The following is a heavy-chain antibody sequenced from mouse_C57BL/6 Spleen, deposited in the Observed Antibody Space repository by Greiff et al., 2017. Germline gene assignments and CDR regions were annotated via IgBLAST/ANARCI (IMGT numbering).Heavy chain of an antibody. J-gene: IGHJ1*03. V-gene: IGHV1-22*01. D-gene: IGHD1-1*01. CDR3: ARQDYGSSYSRYFDV. CDR2: INPNNGGT. Sequence: EVKVVESGPELVKPGASVTMSCKASGYTFTDYNMHWVKQSHGKSLEWIGYINPNNGGTSYNQKFKGKATLTVNKSSSTAYMELRSLTSEESAVYYCARQDYGSSYSRYFDVWGTGTTVTVSS. CDR1: GYTFTDYN.